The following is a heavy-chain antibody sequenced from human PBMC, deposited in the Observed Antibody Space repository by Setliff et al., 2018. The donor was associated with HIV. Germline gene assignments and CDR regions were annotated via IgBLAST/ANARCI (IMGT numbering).Heavy chain of an antibody. CDR2: IYHSGST. D-gene: IGHD3-10*01. J-gene: IGHJ6*03. V-gene: IGHV4-38-2*02. CDR3: AREWRGRYYYYMDV. Sequence: SETLSLTCAVSGYSISSGYYWGWIRQPPGKGLGWIGSIYHSGSTYNNPSLKSRVTISVDTSKNQFSLKLTSMTAADTAVYYCAREWRGRYYYYMDVWGKGTTVTVSS. CDR1: GYSISSGYY.